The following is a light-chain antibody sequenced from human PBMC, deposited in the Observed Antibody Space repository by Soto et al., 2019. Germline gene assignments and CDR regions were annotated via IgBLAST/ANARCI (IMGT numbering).Light chain of an antibody. CDR1: RSNIGSKT. CDR3: ATWDDSLNAWV. V-gene: IGLV1-44*01. CDR2: SNN. Sequence: QPVLTQPPSASGTPGQRVNISCSGSRSNIGSKTVNWYQQLPGTAPKLLIYSNNQRPSGVPDRFSGSKSGTSASLAISGLQSEDETDYYCATWDDSLNAWVFGGGTKLTVL. J-gene: IGLJ3*02.